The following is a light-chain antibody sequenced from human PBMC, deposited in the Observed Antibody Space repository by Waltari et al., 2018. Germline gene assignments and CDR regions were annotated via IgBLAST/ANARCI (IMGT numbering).Light chain of an antibody. J-gene: IGKJ2*01. CDR2: GAS. CDR1: PRLTKKY. V-gene: IGKV3-20*01. Sequence: VLTQSPGTLSLSPGERATLSCRASPRLTKKYLAWYQQNPGQAPGPLICGASSRAAGVPDRFSGSGSATDFTLTSSRREPEEFAVYFCQRYGSSVMYTLGQGTRLEIK. CDR3: QRYGSSVMYT.